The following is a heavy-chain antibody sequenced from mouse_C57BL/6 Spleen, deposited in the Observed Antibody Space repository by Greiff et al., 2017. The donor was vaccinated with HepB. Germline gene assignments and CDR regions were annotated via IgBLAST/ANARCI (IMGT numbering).Heavy chain of an antibody. D-gene: IGHD1-1*01. CDR1: GYTFTDYE. Sequence: VQLQQSGAELVRPGASVTLSCKASGYTFTDYEMHWVKQTPVHGLEWIGAIDPETGGTAYNQKFKGKAILTADKSSSTAYMELRSLTSEDSAVYYCTLTTVVATPDYWGQGTTLTVSS. CDR2: IDPETGGT. J-gene: IGHJ2*01. V-gene: IGHV1-15*01. CDR3: TLTTVVATPDY.